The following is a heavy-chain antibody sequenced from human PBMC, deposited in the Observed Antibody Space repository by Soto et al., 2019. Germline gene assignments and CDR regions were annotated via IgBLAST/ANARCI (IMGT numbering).Heavy chain of an antibody. J-gene: IGHJ4*02. D-gene: IGHD2-8*01. Sequence: PSETLSLTCAVYGGSFSGYYWSWIRQPPGKGLEWIGEINHSGSTNYNPSLKSRVTISVDTSKNQFSLKLSSVTAADTAVYYCASAGYCTNGVCRRIGYYFDYWGQGTLVTVSS. V-gene: IGHV4-34*01. CDR2: INHSGST. CDR3: ASAGYCTNGVCRRIGYYFDY. CDR1: GGSFSGYY.